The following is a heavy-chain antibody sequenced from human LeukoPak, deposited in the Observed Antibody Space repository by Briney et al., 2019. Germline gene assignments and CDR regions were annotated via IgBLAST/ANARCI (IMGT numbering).Heavy chain of an antibody. CDR2: ISSSSSYI. D-gene: IGHD3-10*01. CDR1: GFTFSSYS. CDR3: ARAITMPTSFDY. V-gene: IGHV3-21*01. J-gene: IGHJ4*02. Sequence: GGSLRLSCAASGFTFSSYSMNWVRQAPGKGLEWVSSISSSSSYIYYADSVKGRFTISRDNAKNSLYLQMNSLRAEDTAVYYCARAITMPTSFDYWGQGTLVTVSS.